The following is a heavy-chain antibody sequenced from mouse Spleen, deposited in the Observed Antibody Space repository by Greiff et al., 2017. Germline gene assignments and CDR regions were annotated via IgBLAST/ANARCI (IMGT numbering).Heavy chain of an antibody. D-gene: IGHD2-3*01. CDR2: IDPSDSYT. CDR3: TTFDGYVDY. V-gene: IGHV1-69*02. Sequence: VKLLESGPELVRPGASVKMSCKASGYTFTSYWMHWVKQRPGQGLEWIGEIDPSDSYTNYNQKFKGKATLTVDKSSSTAYLQLSSLTSEDTAVYYCTTFDGYVDYWGQGTTLTVSS. CDR1: GYTFTSYW. J-gene: IGHJ2*01.